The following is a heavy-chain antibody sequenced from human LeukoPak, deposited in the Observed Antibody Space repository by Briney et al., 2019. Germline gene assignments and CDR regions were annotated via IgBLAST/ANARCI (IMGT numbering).Heavy chain of an antibody. V-gene: IGHV4-38-2*02. CDR3: ARLVGATGFDY. J-gene: IGHJ4*02. D-gene: IGHD1-26*01. Sequence: SETLSLTCTVSGYSISTGYYWDWIRQPPGKGLEWIGTFYHGGSTYYNPSLKSRVTISVDTSKNQFSLKLSSVTAADTAVYYCARLVGATGFDYWGQGTLVTVSS. CDR1: GYSISTGYY. CDR2: FYHGGST.